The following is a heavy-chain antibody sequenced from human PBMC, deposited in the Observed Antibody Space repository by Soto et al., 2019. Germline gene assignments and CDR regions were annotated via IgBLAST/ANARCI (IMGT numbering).Heavy chain of an antibody. Sequence: EVQLVESGGGLVQPGRSLRLSCAASGFTFEDYAMHWVRQAPGKGLEWVSGISWNSGTISYADSVKGRITISRDNAKNSLYLKMHSLRLEDTALYYCAKADRYDFWSGVWFDRWGQGTLVTVSS. J-gene: IGHJ5*02. CDR2: ISWNSGTI. CDR3: AKADRYDFWSGVWFDR. V-gene: IGHV3-9*01. CDR1: GFTFEDYA. D-gene: IGHD3-3*01.